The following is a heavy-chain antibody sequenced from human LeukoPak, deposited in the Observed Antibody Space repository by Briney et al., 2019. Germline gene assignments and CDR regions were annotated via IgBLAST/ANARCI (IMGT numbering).Heavy chain of an antibody. V-gene: IGHV4-61*02. CDR3: ARGSLLPDS. CDR2: IYTSGST. Sequence: PSETLSLTCIVSGGSISRGRYYWSWIPQPAGKALEWIGRIYTSGSTNYNPSLKSRVTISVATSKNQFYLKLSSVTAADTAVYYCARGSLLPDSWGEGDLVTVS. J-gene: IGHJ4*02. CDR1: GGSISRGRYY.